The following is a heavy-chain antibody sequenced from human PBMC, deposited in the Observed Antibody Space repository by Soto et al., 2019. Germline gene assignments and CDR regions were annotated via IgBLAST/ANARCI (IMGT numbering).Heavy chain of an antibody. D-gene: IGHD3-3*01. Sequence: TLSLTCTVSGGSISTYYWNWIRQPPGKGLEWIGYIYYSGSTNYNPSLKNRVTMSVDTSKNQFSLKLSSVTAADTAVYYCARGLTDTYYDFWSGYYTGPFDYWGQGTLVTVSS. V-gene: IGHV4-59*01. CDR3: ARGLTDTYYDFWSGYYTGPFDY. J-gene: IGHJ4*02. CDR1: GGSISTYY. CDR2: IYYSGST.